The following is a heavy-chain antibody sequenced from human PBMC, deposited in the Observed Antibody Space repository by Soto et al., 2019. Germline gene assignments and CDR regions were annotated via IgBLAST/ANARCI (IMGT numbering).Heavy chain of an antibody. V-gene: IGHV3-30*18. D-gene: IGHD6-19*01. CDR1: GFTFSSYG. Sequence: QVQLVESGGGVVQPGRSLRLSCAASGFTFSSYGMHWVRQAPGKGLEWVAVISYDGSNKYYADSVKGRFTISRDNSKNTLYLQMNSLRAADTAVYYCAKDCSSGCLDYWGQGTLVTVSA. CDR2: ISYDGSNK. J-gene: IGHJ4*02. CDR3: AKDCSSGCLDY.